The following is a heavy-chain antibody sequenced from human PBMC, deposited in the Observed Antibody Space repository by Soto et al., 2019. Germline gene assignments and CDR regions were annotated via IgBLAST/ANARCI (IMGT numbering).Heavy chain of an antibody. Sequence: GGSLRLSCAASGFTFSSYGMHWVRQAPGKGLEWVAVISYDGSNKYYADSVKGRFTISRDNSKNTLYLQMNSLRAEDTAVYYSAKAFGELFAPLFFDYWGQGTLVTVSS. D-gene: IGHD3-10*01. J-gene: IGHJ4*02. V-gene: IGHV3-30*18. CDR2: ISYDGSNK. CDR1: GFTFSSYG. CDR3: AKAFGELFAPLFFDY.